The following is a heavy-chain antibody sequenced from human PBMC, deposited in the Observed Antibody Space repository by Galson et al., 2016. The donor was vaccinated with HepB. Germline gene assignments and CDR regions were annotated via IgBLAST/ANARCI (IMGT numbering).Heavy chain of an antibody. Sequence: SVKVSCKASGGTFSSFVINWVRQAPGQGLEWMGGIIPIFGTANYAQKFQGRVTVTADGSSSTAYMELSSLRSEDTALYYCASASYYYGSGIEYWGQGTLVTVSS. V-gene: IGHV1-69*13. D-gene: IGHD3-10*01. CDR1: GGTFSSFV. CDR3: ASASYYYGSGIEY. J-gene: IGHJ4*02. CDR2: IIPIFGTA.